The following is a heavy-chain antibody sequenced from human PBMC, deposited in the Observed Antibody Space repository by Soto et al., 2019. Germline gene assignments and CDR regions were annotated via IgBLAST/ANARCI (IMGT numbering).Heavy chain of an antibody. V-gene: IGHV5-51*01. CDR1: GYSFTSYW. Sequence: GESLKISCKGSGYSFTSYWIGWVRQMPGKGLEWMGIIYPGDSDTRYSPSFQGQVTISADKSISTAYLQWSSLKASDTAMYYCARQYDSSGYSLDAFDIWGQGTMVTV. D-gene: IGHD3-22*01. J-gene: IGHJ3*02. CDR3: ARQYDSSGYSLDAFDI. CDR2: IYPGDSDT.